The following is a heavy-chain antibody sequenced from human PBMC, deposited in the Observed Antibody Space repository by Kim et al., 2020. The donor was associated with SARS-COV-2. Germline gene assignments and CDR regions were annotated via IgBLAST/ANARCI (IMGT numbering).Heavy chain of an antibody. Sequence: FNADAGNGRITISRDNSKNTLYLQMNRLRVEDTATYYCAKAVGGWQLDSWGQGTLVTVSS. D-gene: IGHD6-19*01. V-gene: IGHV3-23*03. J-gene: IGHJ5*01. CDR3: AKAVGGWQLDS.